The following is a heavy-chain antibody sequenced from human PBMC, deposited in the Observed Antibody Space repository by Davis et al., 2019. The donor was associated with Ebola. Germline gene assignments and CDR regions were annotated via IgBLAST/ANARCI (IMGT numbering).Heavy chain of an antibody. CDR2: IKSKADSETT. J-gene: IGHJ4*02. CDR3: STGSGGVLDN. CDR1: GLTFRNAW. D-gene: IGHD3-10*01. V-gene: IGHV3-15*01. Sequence: GESLKISCAVSGLTFRNAWMTWVRQAPGKGLEWVGRIKSKADSETTDYAEPVKGRFTISRDDSENTVYLQMSSLKTEDTALYYCSTGSGGVLDNWGQGTLVTVSS.